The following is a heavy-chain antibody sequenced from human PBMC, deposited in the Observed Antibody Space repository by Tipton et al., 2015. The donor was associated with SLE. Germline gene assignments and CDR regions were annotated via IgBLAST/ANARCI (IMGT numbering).Heavy chain of an antibody. CDR2: IFGGGYT. Sequence: SLRLSCAASGFTFSRFGMHWVRQAPGKGLEWVSVIFGGGYTFYADSVKGRFTISKDNSKNTVYLQMNSLRYEDTATYYCARDLWKEGQQPEYWGQGILVTVSS. V-gene: IGHV3-NL1*01. J-gene: IGHJ4*02. CDR1: GFTFSRFG. D-gene: IGHD6-13*01. CDR3: ARDLWKEGQQPEY.